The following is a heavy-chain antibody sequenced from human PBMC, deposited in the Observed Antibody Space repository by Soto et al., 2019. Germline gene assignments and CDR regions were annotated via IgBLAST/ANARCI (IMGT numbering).Heavy chain of an antibody. CDR3: ARGYCSSTSCYVFDY. CDR2: IYYSGST. V-gene: IGHV4-59*01. J-gene: IGHJ4*02. Sequence: SETLSLTCTVSGGSISSYYWSWIRQPPGKGLEWIGYIYYSGSTNYNPSLKSRVTISVDTSKNQFSLKLSSVTAADTAVYYCARGYCSSTSCYVFDYWGQGTLVTVSS. CDR1: GGSISSYY. D-gene: IGHD2-2*01.